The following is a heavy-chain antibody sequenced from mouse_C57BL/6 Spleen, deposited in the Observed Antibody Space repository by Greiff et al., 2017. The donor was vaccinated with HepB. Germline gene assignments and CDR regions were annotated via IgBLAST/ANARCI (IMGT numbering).Heavy chain of an antibody. J-gene: IGHJ3*01. Sequence: VQRVESDAELVKPGASVKISCKVSGYTFTDYTIHWMKQRPEQGLEWIGYIYPRDGSTKYNEKFKGKATLTADKSSSTAYMQLNSLTSEDSAVYFGARLYYGYARCAYWGQGTLVTVSA. CDR3: ARLYYGYARCAY. CDR1: GYTFTDYT. D-gene: IGHD2-2*01. V-gene: IGHV1-78*01. CDR2: IYPRDGST.